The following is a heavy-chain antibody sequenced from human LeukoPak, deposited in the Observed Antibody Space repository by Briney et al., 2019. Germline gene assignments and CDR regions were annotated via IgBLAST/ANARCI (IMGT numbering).Heavy chain of an antibody. J-gene: IGHJ4*02. CDR3: AGLRGSYGIYYFHY. CDR2: ISSSSSYI. V-gene: IGHV3-21*01. CDR1: GFTFSSYS. Sequence: GGSLRLSCAASGFTFSSYSMNWVRQAPGKGLEWVSSISSSSSYIYYADSVKGRFTISRDNAKNSLYLQMNSLRAEDTAVYYCAGLRGSYGIYYFHYWGQGTLVTVSS. D-gene: IGHD5-18*01.